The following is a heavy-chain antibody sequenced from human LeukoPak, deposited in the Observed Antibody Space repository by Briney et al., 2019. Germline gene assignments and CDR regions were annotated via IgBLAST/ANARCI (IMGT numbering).Heavy chain of an antibody. Sequence: PGGSLRLSCAASGFTFSSFAMSWVRQAPGKGLEWVSTISSSGGSTYYADSVKGRFTISRDNSENTQFLQMNSLRAEDTAVYYCAKYPSQRGYFYGFYYFDYWGQGTLVTVSS. J-gene: IGHJ4*02. CDR2: ISSSGGST. CDR3: AKYPSQRGYFYGFYYFDY. CDR1: GFTFSSFA. D-gene: IGHD5-18*01. V-gene: IGHV3-23*01.